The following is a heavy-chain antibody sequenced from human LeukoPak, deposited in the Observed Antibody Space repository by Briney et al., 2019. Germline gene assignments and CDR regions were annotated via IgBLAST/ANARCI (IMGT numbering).Heavy chain of an antibody. CDR1: GYSFTSYW. CDR3: ARLSGRLLEH. J-gene: IGHJ1*01. V-gene: IGHV5-51*01. Sequence: GESLKISWQGSGYSFTSYWIGWVRQMPGKGLEWMGIIYPGESDTRYSPSFQGQVTISVDKSISTAYLQWSSLKASDTAMYFCARLSGRLLEHWGQGTRVSVSS. CDR2: IYPGESDT. D-gene: IGHD3-3*01.